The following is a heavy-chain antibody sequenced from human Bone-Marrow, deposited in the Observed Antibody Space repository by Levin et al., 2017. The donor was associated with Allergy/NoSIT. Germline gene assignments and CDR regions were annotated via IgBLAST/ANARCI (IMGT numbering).Heavy chain of an antibody. D-gene: IGHD4-17*01. CDR2: IRSKSDGGST. Sequence: PGGSLRLSCAASGFTFDVAWMSWVRQGPGKGLEWVGHIRSKSDGGSTNYAAPVKGRFFISRDDSTNTLSLQMNSLTTEDTGVYYCATDSNSVTTLGRVAYWGQGTLVTVSS. CDR3: ATDSNSVTTLGRVAY. CDR1: GFTFDVAW. J-gene: IGHJ4*02. V-gene: IGHV3-15*01.